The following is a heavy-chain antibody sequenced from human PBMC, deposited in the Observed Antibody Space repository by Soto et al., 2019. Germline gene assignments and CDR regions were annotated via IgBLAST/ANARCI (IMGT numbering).Heavy chain of an antibody. CDR2: INPNSGGT. CDR1: GYTFTGYY. D-gene: IGHD2-15*01. CDR3: ARDRSRWFDAFDI. V-gene: IGHV1-2*04. Sequence: GASVKVSCKASGYTFTGYYMHWVRQAPGQGLEWMGWINPNSGGTNYAQKFQGWVTMTRDTSISTAYMELSRLRSDDTAVYYCARDRSRWFDAFDIWGQGTMVTV. J-gene: IGHJ3*02.